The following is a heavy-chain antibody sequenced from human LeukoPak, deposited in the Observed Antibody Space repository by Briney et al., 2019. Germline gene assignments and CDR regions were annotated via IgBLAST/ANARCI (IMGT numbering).Heavy chain of an antibody. V-gene: IGHV3-23*01. D-gene: IGHD6-13*01. CDR3: AKGAYSSSWSYYFDY. CDR1: GFTFSSYA. CDR2: ISGSGSNT. J-gene: IGHJ4*02. Sequence: GGSLRLSCAASGFTFSSYAMSWVRQAPGKGLEWVSDISGSGSNTYYADFVKGRFTISRDNSKNTLYLQMNSLRAEDTAVYSCAKGAYSSSWSYYFDYWGQGTLVTVSS.